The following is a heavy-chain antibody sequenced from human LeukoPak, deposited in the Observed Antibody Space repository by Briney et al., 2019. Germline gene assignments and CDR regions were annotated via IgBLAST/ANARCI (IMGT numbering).Heavy chain of an antibody. D-gene: IGHD2-2*01. CDR2: ISWDGSNT. CDR1: GFTFDDYA. J-gene: IGHJ4*02. CDR3: TKVKWAVDCTTISCPYFDY. Sequence: GGSLRLSCAASGFTFDDYAMHWVRQAPGKGLEWVSLISWDGSNTYYADSVKGRFTISRDNSKNSLYLQMNSLRAEDTDLYYCTKVKWAVDCTTISCPYFDYWGQGTLVTVSS. V-gene: IGHV3-43D*03.